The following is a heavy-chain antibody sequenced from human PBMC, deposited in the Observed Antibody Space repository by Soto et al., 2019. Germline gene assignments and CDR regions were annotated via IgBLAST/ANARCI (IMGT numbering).Heavy chain of an antibody. CDR3: VRTARQGAVAPHWFDR. V-gene: IGHV4-30-4*01. D-gene: IGHD2-21*02. CDR1: GASIRSTDYY. J-gene: IGHJ5*02. CDR2: VYYTGST. Sequence: SETLSLTCTVSGASIRSTDYYWSWIRQTPGKGLEWIGYVYYTGSTYYNPSLMSRLTISVDTSKNQFSLKLTSVTAAETAVYYCVRTARQGAVAPHWFDRWGQGTQVTVSS.